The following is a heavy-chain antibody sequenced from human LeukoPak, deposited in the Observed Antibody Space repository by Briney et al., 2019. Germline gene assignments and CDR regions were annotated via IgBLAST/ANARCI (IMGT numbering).Heavy chain of an antibody. V-gene: IGHV4-59*01. CDR2: IYYGGST. D-gene: IGHD6-6*01. J-gene: IGHJ6*03. CDR3: ARVSGIPARPDYFYYMYV. Sequence: SETLSLTYTASGGSLISYNWNWLRQPPGRGLEWIGYIYYGGSTRYNPSLKSRVSISLDTSKNQFSLKLRSVTAADTAVYYCARVSGIPARPDYFYYMYVWGKGTSVTVSS. CDR1: GGSLISYN.